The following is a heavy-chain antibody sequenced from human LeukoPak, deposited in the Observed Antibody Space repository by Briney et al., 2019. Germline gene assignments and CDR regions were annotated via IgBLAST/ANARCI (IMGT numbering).Heavy chain of an antibody. CDR3: AKPVGGGLEPDY. Sequence: GGSLRLSCAASRFTFSSYGMHWVRQAPGKGLEWVAVISYDGSNKYYADSVKGRFTISRDNSKNTLYLQMNSLRAEDTAVYYCAKPVGGGLEPDYWGQGTLVTVYS. D-gene: IGHD1-26*01. CDR1: RFTFSSYG. J-gene: IGHJ4*02. V-gene: IGHV3-30*18. CDR2: ISYDGSNK.